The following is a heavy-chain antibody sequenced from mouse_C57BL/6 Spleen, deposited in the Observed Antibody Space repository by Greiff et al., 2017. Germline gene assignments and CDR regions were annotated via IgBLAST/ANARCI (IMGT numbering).Heavy chain of an antibody. D-gene: IGHD3-2*02. J-gene: IGHJ3*01. Sequence: VQLKESGPGLVKPSQSLSLTCSVTGYSITSGYYWTWIRQFPGNKLEWMGYISYDGSNNYKPSLKNRISITRDTSKNQFFLKLNSVTTEDTATYYCATAQATSWFAYWGQGTLVTVSA. CDR2: ISYDGSN. CDR3: ATAQATSWFAY. V-gene: IGHV3-6*01. CDR1: GYSITSGYY.